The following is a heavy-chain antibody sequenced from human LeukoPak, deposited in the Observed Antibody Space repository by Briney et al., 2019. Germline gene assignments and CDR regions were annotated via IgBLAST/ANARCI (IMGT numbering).Heavy chain of an antibody. CDR1: GFTLSGHG. V-gene: IGHV3-30*03. CDR3: VRDRDWSFDY. J-gene: IGHJ4*02. Sequence: GRSLRLSCVASGFTLSGHGMHWVRQAPGKGLEWQAFISNDGNRKYYADSVKGRFIISRDNPENTVSLQMSSLRTEDTAVYHCVRDRDWSFDYWGQGILVTVSS. CDR2: ISNDGNRK. D-gene: IGHD2-21*02.